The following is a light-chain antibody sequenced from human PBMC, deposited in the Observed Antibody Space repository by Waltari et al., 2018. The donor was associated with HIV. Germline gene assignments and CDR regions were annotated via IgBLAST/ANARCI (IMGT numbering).Light chain of an antibody. Sequence: SYELTQPPSMSVSPGQTARITCSGDALPKQYAYWYQQKPGQAPVLIIYQDTERPSGIPERFSGSNSGTIATLTISGVQAEDEAAYYCQSADSSGIYEIFGGGTKVIVL. V-gene: IGLV3-25*03. CDR1: ALPKQY. CDR2: QDT. J-gene: IGLJ2*01. CDR3: QSADSSGIYEI.